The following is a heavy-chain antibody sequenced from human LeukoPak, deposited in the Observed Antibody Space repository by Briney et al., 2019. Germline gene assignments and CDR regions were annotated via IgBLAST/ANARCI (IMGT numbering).Heavy chain of an antibody. CDR3: AGSIAAAGTFDY. CDR2: IIPIFGTA. Sequence: SVKVSCKASGGTFSSYAISWVRQAPGQGLEWMGGIIPIFGTANYAQKFQGRVTITTDESTCTAYMELSSLRSEDTAVYYCAGSIAAAGTFDYWGQGTLVTVSS. D-gene: IGHD6-13*01. J-gene: IGHJ4*02. CDR1: GGTFSSYA. V-gene: IGHV1-69*05.